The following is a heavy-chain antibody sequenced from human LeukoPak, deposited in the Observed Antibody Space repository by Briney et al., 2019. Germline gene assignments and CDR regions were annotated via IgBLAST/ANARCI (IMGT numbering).Heavy chain of an antibody. Sequence: PGGSLRLSCEASGFTFSRYWMHWVRQAPGKGLVWVSHINSDGSSTTYADSVKGRFTISRDNAKNTLYLQMNSLRAEDTAVYYCARVHGYVSGAFDYWGQGSLVTVSS. V-gene: IGHV3-74*03. J-gene: IGHJ4*02. CDR2: INSDGSST. CDR1: GFTFSRYW. CDR3: ARVHGYVSGAFDY. D-gene: IGHD5-12*01.